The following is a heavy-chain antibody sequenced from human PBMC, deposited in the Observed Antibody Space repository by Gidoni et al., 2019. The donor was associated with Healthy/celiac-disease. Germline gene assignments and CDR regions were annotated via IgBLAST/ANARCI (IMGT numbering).Heavy chain of an antibody. Sequence: HVQLVQSGAEVKKPGSAVQVSGKASGGTFSSYAIRRVRQAPGQGLEWMGGIIPIFGTANYAQKFQGRVPITADKSTRTAYMELSSLRSEDTAVYYCARGLRGYGLYFDYWGQGTLVTVSS. CDR2: IIPIFGTA. J-gene: IGHJ4*02. D-gene: IGHD3-10*01. CDR1: GGTFSSYA. V-gene: IGHV1-69*06. CDR3: ARGLRGYGLYFDY.